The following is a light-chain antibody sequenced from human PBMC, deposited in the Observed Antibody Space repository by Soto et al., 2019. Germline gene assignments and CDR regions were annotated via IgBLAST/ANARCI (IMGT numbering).Light chain of an antibody. CDR3: AAWDDSLNAHHV. CDR1: SSNIGSYT. Sequence: QSVLTQPPSASGTPGQRVTISCSGSSSNIGSYTVSWYQQLPGTAPKLLIYSNNQRPSGVPDRFSGSKSGTSASLAISGLQSEDEADYYCAAWDDSLNAHHVFGTGTKVTVL. V-gene: IGLV1-44*01. J-gene: IGLJ1*01. CDR2: SNN.